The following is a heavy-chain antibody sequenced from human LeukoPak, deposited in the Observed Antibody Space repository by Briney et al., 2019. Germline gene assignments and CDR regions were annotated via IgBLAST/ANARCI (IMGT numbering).Heavy chain of an antibody. CDR3: ARVGGVYNWFDP. CDR2: IYYSGST. D-gene: IGHD6-25*01. J-gene: IGHJ5*02. CDR1: GGSISRYY. V-gene: IGHV4-59*01. Sequence: SETLSLTCTVSGGSISRYYWSWIRQPPGKGLEWIGYIYYSGSTNYNPSLKSRVTISVDTSKNHFSLKLSSVTAADTAVYYCARVGGVYNWFDPWGQGTLVTVSS.